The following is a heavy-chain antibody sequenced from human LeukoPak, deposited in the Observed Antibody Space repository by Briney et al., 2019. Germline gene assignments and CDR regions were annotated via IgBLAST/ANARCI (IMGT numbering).Heavy chain of an antibody. CDR3: ARGPYMIVVVTDMDV. V-gene: IGHV3-21*01. CDR2: ISSSSSYI. J-gene: IGHJ6*03. Sequence: GGSLRLSCAASGFRLSSYSMSWVRQAPGKGLEWVSSISSSSSYIYYADSVKGRFTISRDNAKNSLYLQMNSLRAEDTAVYYCARGPYMIVVVTDMDVWGKGTTVTVSS. D-gene: IGHD3-22*01. CDR1: GFRLSSYS.